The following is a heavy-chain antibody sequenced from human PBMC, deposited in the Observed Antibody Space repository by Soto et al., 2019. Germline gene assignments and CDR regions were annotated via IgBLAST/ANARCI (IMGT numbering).Heavy chain of an antibody. CDR2: ISYDGSNK. V-gene: IGHV3-30-3*01. CDR1: GFTFSSYA. D-gene: IGHD5-12*01. J-gene: IGHJ4*02. CDR3: ARAGRMATIKGFDY. Sequence: GGSLRLSCAASGFTFSSYAMHWVRQAPGKGLEWVAVISYDGSNKYYADSVKGRFTISRDNSKNTLYLQMNSLRAEDTAVYYCARAGRMATIKGFDYWGQGTLVTVSS.